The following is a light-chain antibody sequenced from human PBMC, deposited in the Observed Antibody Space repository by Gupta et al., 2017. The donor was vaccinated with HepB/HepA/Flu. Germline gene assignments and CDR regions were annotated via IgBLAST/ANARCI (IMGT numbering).Light chain of an antibody. CDR2: MAS. Sequence: DIQMTQSPSTLSASVGDRVTITCRASQNINVWLAWYQQKPGEAPKLLIYMASSLESGVPSRFSGSGSGTEFTLTISSLQPDDFATYFCQQYNTYSQTLGQGTKVEIK. J-gene: IGKJ1*01. CDR1: QNINVW. CDR3: QQYNTYSQT. V-gene: IGKV1-5*03.